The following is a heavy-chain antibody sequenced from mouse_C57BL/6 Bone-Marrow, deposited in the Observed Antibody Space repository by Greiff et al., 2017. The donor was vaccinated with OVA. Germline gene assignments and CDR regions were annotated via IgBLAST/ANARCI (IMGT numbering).Heavy chain of an antibody. J-gene: IGHJ4*01. CDR3: AREGSRYAMDY. CDR2: ISYSGST. CDR1: GYSITSGYD. D-gene: IGHD1-1*01. V-gene: IGHV3-1*01. Sequence: DVKLVESGPGMVKPSQSLSLTCTVTGYSITSGYDWHWIRHFPGNKLEWMGYISYSGSTNYNPSLKSRISITHDTSKNHFFLKLNSVTTEDTATYYCAREGSRYAMDYWGQGTSVTVSS.